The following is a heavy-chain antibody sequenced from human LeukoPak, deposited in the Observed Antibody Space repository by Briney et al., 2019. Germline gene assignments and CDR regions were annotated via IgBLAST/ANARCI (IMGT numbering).Heavy chain of an antibody. J-gene: IGHJ4*02. V-gene: IGHV4-30-2*01. CDR2: IYHSGST. Sequence: SQTPSLTCTVSGGSISSGGYYWSWIRQPPGKGLEWIGYIYHSGSTYYNPSLKSRVTISVDRSKNQFSLKLSSVTAADTAVYYCAREVVRGVFDYWGQGTLVTVSS. CDR1: GGSISSGGYY. CDR3: AREVVRGVFDY. D-gene: IGHD3-10*01.